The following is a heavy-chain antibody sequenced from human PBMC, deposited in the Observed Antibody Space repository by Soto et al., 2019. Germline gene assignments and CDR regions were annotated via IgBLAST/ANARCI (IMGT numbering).Heavy chain of an antibody. J-gene: IGHJ4*02. CDR1: GGSISRGGYS. V-gene: IGHV4-30-2*01. D-gene: IGHD5-18*01. CDR3: ARGGYSNGHTYFDY. Sequence: PSETLSLTCAVSGGSISRGGYSWSWIRQPPGKGLEWIGYIYHSGSTYYNTSLKSRVTISVDRSKNQLSLKLSSVTAADTAVYYFARGGYSNGHTYFDYWGQGTLVTVSS. CDR2: IYHSGST.